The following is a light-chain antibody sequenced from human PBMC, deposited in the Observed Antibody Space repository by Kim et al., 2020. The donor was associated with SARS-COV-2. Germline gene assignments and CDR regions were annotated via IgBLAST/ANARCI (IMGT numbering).Light chain of an antibody. J-gene: IGKJ2*01. V-gene: IGKV3-20*01. Sequence: LSPGEGASLSCRASQSVSSSYLAWYQQKPGQAPRLLIYGASSRATGIPDRFSGSGSGTDFTLTISRLEPEDFAVYYCQQYGSSLYTFGQGTKLEIK. CDR3: QQYGSSLYT. CDR2: GAS. CDR1: QSVSSSY.